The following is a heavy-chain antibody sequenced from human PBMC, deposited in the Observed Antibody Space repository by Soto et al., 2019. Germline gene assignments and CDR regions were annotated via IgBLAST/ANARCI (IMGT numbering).Heavy chain of an antibody. CDR1: GDSVSSNSAA. J-gene: IGHJ6*02. Sequence: PSQTLSLTCAISGDSVSSNSAAWNWIRQSPSRGLEWLGRTYYRSKWYNDYAVSVKSRITMSLDTSTNQFSLKLTSVTAADTAVYFCARDRAGRSFDPQYGLEYYYGMDVWGPGTTVTVSS. CDR3: ARDRAGRSFDPQYGLEYYYGMDV. V-gene: IGHV6-1*01. D-gene: IGHD3-9*01. CDR2: TYYRSKWYN.